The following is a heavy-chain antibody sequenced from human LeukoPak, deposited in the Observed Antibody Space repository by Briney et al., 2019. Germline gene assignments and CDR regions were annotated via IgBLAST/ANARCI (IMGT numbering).Heavy chain of an antibody. CDR2: IHYTGST. D-gene: IGHD5-24*01. V-gene: IGHV4-39*01. CDR1: GASISSSSYY. Sequence: SETLSLTCSVSGASISSSSYYWGWIRQPPGKGLEWIGSIHYTGSTYYNPSLKSRVTISVDTSKNQFSLKLSSVTAADTAVYYCARGGQAGYNYPYFDSWDQGTLVTVSS. J-gene: IGHJ4*02. CDR3: ARGGQAGYNYPYFDS.